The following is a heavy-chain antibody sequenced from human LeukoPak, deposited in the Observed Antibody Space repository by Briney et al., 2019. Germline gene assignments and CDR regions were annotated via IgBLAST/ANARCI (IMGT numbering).Heavy chain of an antibody. CDR1: GGSFSGYY. Sequence: SETLSLTCAVYGGSFSGYYWGWIRQPPGKGLEWIGSIYYSGSTYYNPSLKSRVTISVDTSKNQFSLKLSSVTAADTAVYYCARPSYYDSSRGNWFDPWGQGTLVTVSS. J-gene: IGHJ5*02. CDR3: ARPSYYDSSRGNWFDP. CDR2: IYYSGST. V-gene: IGHV4-39*01. D-gene: IGHD3-22*01.